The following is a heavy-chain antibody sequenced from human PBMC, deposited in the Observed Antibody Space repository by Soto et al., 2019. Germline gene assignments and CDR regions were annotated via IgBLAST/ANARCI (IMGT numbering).Heavy chain of an antibody. CDR3: ARDVLGELLSPYYHAMDV. V-gene: IGHV4-61*01. D-gene: IGHD3-10*01. CDR2: IYYSGST. Sequence: SETLSLTCTVSGGSVSSGSYYWRWIRQPPGKGLEWIGYIYYSGSTNYNPSLKSRVTISVDTSKNQFSLKLSSVTAADTAVYYCARDVLGELLSPYYHAMDVWGQGTTVTAP. CDR1: GGSVSSGSYY. J-gene: IGHJ6*02.